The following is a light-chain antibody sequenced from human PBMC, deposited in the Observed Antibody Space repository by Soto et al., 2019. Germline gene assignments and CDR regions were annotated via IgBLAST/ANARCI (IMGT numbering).Light chain of an antibody. CDR2: DAS. J-gene: IGKJ4*01. CDR3: QQYDNLALT. CDR1: QHISTS. Sequence: DIPLTQSPSSLSASIGDRVTITCQASQHISTSLTWYQQKFGRAPRLLIHDASCLELGVPSRFSGSGSGTHFTFTISSLQPEDCGTYYCQQYDNLALTFGGGTKVDMK. V-gene: IGKV1-33*01.